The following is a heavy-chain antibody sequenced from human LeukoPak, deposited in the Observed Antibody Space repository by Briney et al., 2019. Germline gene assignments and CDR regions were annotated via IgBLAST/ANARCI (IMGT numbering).Heavy chain of an antibody. D-gene: IGHD3-10*01. J-gene: IGHJ1*01. Sequence: PGGALRLPRAASGFPFNRYAMSWVRQASRKGLEWVLAISVRGGSTYYADSLKGRFNIPRDNSKNTMYLQMNSLRAEDTAVYYCAKDNFYGSGSYVAWWGQGTLVTV. CDR2: ISVRGGST. V-gene: IGHV3-23*01. CDR3: AKDNFYGSGSYVAW. CDR1: GFPFNRYA.